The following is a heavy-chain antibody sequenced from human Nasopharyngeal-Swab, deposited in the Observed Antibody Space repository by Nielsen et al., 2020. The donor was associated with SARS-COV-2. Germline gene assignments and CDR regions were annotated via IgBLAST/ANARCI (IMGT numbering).Heavy chain of an antibody. J-gene: IGHJ4*02. CDR1: GFIVSYNY. CDR2: IYAGGDT. Sequence: GGSLRLSCVASGFIVSYNYMSWVRHVPGKGLEWVSVIYAGGDTYYADSVRGRFTISRDKSKNMVYLQMNSLTADDTAVYYCVRSLRQWLAHDSWGQGTLVTVSS. D-gene: IGHD6-19*01. V-gene: IGHV3-53*01. CDR3: VRSLRQWLAHDS.